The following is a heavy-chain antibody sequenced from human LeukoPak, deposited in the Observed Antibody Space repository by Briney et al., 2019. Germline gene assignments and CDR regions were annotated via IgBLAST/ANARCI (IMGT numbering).Heavy chain of an antibody. V-gene: IGHV3-48*04. CDR1: GTTFDRYS. J-gene: IGHJ6*03. D-gene: IGHD5-12*01. Sequence: GGSLRLSCVAYGTTFDRYSMDWVRQAPGKGLEWVSYIGSGSNTRFYAESVKGRFTISRDNSNDSLFLQMNSLRPEDTAVYYCAREKYLPSGGYYYMDVWGKGTTVTVSS. CDR2: IGSGSNTR. CDR3: AREKYLPSGGYYYMDV.